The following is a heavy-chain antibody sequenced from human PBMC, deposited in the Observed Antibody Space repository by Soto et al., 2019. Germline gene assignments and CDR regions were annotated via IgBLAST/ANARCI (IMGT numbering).Heavy chain of an antibody. D-gene: IGHD2-21*02. Sequence: QVQLVQSGAEEKKPGASVKVSCKASEYTFTSYAMHWVRQAPGQRLEWMGWINAGNGNTKYSQKFQGRVTITRDTSASPAYMELSSLRSEDTAVYYCARSIVVVTALDYWGQGTLVTVSS. J-gene: IGHJ4*02. CDR1: EYTFTSYA. CDR2: INAGNGNT. CDR3: ARSIVVVTALDY. V-gene: IGHV1-3*05.